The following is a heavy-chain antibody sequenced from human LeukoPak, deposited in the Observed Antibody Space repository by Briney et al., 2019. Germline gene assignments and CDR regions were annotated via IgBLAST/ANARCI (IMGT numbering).Heavy chain of an antibody. V-gene: IGHV3-53*01. Sequence: GGSLRLSCAASGFTVSSNYMSWVRQAPGKGLEWVSVIYSGGSTYYADSVKGRFTISRDNSKNTLYLQMNSLRAEDTAVYYCASSGVRTNFDYWGQGTLVTASS. CDR1: GFTVSSNY. CDR2: IYSGGST. J-gene: IGHJ4*02. D-gene: IGHD1-1*01. CDR3: ASSGVRTNFDY.